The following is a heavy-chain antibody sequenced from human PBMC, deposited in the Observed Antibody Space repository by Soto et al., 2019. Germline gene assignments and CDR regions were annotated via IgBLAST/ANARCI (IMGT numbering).Heavy chain of an antibody. V-gene: IGHV3-11*01. CDR2: ISSSGSTI. CDR3: ARDSGLTARGLDY. Sequence: GGSLRLSCAAAGFTCSDYYMSWIRQAPGKGLEWVSYISSSGSTIYYADSVKGRFTISRDNAKNSLYLQMNSLRAEDTAVYYCARDSGLTARGLDYWGQGTLVTVSS. CDR1: GFTCSDYY. D-gene: IGHD3-10*01. J-gene: IGHJ4*02.